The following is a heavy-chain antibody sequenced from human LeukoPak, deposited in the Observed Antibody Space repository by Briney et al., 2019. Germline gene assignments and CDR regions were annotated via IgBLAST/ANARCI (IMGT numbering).Heavy chain of an antibody. V-gene: IGHV3-23*01. J-gene: IGHJ4*02. Sequence: PGGSLRLSCAASGFTFSSYAMSWVRQAPGKGLEWVSAISGRGDSTYYADSVKGRFTISRDNSKNTLYLQMNSLRAEDTAVYYCASSGAVAGTSRVFDYWGQGTLVTVSS. CDR2: ISGRGDST. CDR3: ASSGAVAGTSRVFDY. CDR1: GFTFSSYA. D-gene: IGHD6-19*01.